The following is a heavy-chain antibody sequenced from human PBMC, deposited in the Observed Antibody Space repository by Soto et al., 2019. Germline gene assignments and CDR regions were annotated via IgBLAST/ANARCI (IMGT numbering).Heavy chain of an antibody. D-gene: IGHD3-3*01. V-gene: IGHV3-48*01. CDR3: ATEYNDIWSGHFDY. CDR1: GFRFSDYS. J-gene: IGHJ4*02. Sequence: EVHLVESGGRVVQPGGSLRLSCAATGFRFSDYSMNWVRQAPGRGLEWVSYISSSSFTIHYADSVEGRFAISRDNPKNSLYLQMNSLRAEDTAVYYWATEYNDIWSGHFDYWGQGALVTVSS. CDR2: ISSSSFTI.